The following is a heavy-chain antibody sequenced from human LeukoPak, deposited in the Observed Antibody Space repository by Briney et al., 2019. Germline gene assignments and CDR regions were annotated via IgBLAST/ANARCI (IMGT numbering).Heavy chain of an antibody. V-gene: IGHV4-39*01. J-gene: IGHJ4*02. CDR1: GSSISSGTYY. D-gene: IGHD1-26*01. Sequence: SETLSLTCTVPGSSISSGTYYWAWIRQSPGKGLEWIGSITYSGSTYYNPSLESRVTISVDTSKNQFSLRLISVTAVDTAVYYCARQGVGATDCWGQGTLVTVSS. CDR2: ITYSGST. CDR3: ARQGVGATDC.